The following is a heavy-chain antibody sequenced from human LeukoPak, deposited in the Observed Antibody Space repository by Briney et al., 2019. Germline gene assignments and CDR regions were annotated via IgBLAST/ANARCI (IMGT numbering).Heavy chain of an antibody. CDR1: GFTVSTHY. V-gene: IGHV3-66*02. CDR3: ARLPNY. Sequence: GGSLRLSCAASGFTVSTHYMTWVRQAPGKGQEWVSVIYSGGSTYYADSVTGRFTISRDNSKNTLYLQMNSLRTEDTAVYYCARLPNYWGQGTLVTVSS. J-gene: IGHJ4*02. CDR2: IYSGGST.